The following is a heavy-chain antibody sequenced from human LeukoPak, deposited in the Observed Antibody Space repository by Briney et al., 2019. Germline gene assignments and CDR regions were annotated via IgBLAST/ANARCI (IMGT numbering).Heavy chain of an antibody. CDR3: ARFVPLTMVRGVIITDYYMDV. V-gene: IGHV1-2*06. CDR1: GYTFTGYY. Sequence: ASVKVSYKASGYTFTGYYMHWVRQAPGQGLEWMGRINPNSGGTNYAQKFQGRVTMTRDTSISTAYMELSRLRSDDTAVYYCARFVPLTMVRGVIITDYYMDVWGKGTTVTVSS. CDR2: INPNSGGT. D-gene: IGHD3-10*01. J-gene: IGHJ6*03.